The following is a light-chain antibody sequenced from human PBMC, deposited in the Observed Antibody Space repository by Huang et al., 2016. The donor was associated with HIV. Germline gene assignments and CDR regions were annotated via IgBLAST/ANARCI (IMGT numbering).Light chain of an antibody. CDR1: RSVSNS. J-gene: IGKJ3*01. CDR3: QQRSNWPPGVT. V-gene: IGKV3-11*01. Sequence: EIVLTQSPATLSLSPGERATLSCRASRSVSNSLAWYQQKPGQAPRLLIYDASNRATGIPARFSGSGSGTDFTLTISSLEPEDFAVYYCQQRSNWPPGVTFGPGTKVDIK. CDR2: DAS.